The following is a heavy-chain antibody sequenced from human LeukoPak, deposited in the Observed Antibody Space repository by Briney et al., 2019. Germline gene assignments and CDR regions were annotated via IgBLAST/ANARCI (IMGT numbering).Heavy chain of an antibody. D-gene: IGHD2-8*01. V-gene: IGHV6-1*01. J-gene: IGHJ4*02. CDR3: TRETNNGQDR. Sequence: SQTLSLTCVISGDSVSSDSAAWIWIRQSPSRGLEWLGMTYYRSRWYSDYALSMKSRTTINPDTSKNQFSLHLNSVTPEDTAIYYCTRETNNGQDRWAQGALVTVSS. CDR2: TYYRSRWYS. CDR1: GDSVSSDSAA.